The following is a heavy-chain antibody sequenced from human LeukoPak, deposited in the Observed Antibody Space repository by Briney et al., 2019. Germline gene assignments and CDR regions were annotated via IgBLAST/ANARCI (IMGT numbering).Heavy chain of an antibody. CDR3: ARVITMVRGVIITYYYYYMDV. Sequence: ASVKVSCKASGYTFTSYGISWVRQAPGQGLEWMGWISAYNGNTNYAQKLQGRVTMTTDTSTSTAYMELRSLRSDDTAVYYCARVITMVRGVIITYYYYYMDVWGKGTTVTISS. D-gene: IGHD3-10*01. V-gene: IGHV1-18*01. J-gene: IGHJ6*03. CDR1: GYTFTSYG. CDR2: ISAYNGNT.